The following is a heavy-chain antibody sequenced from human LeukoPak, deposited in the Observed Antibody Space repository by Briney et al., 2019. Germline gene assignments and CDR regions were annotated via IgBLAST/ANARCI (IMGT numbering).Heavy chain of an antibody. V-gene: IGHV3-48*01. CDR3: ARDQGGGNSY. CDR2: ISSLSGTI. J-gene: IGHJ4*02. Sequence: GGSLRLSCAASGFTFSSYSMNWVRQAPGEGLEWVSYISSLSGTIYYADSVKGRFTISRDNAKTSLYLQMESLRAEGTAVYYCARDQGGGNSYWGQGTLVTVSS. D-gene: IGHD2/OR15-2a*01. CDR1: GFTFSSYS.